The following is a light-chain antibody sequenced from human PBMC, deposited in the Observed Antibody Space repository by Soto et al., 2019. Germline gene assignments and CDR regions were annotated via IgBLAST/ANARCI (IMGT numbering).Light chain of an antibody. CDR1: QSVSSD. CDR2: GAS. Sequence: EILMTQSPATLSVSPGERVTLSCRASQSVSSDLAWYQQKPGQAPRLLIYGASTRATGIPARFSGSGSGTEFTLTISSLQSEDFAVYYCQQRSSWPPTITFGQGTRLEIK. J-gene: IGKJ5*01. V-gene: IGKV3-15*01. CDR3: QQRSSWPPTIT.